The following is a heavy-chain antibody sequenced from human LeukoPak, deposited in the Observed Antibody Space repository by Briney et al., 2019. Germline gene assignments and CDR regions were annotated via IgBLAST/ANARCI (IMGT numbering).Heavy chain of an antibody. D-gene: IGHD1-1*01. Sequence: GESLKISCQGSGYIFTSYWIGWVRQMPGKGLEWMGIIYPGDSDTRYSPSFQGQVTISADKSTDTAYLQWSSLKASDTAMYYCARGSAGTGYDYWGQGTLVTVSS. CDR1: GYIFTSYW. CDR2: IYPGDSDT. CDR3: ARGSAGTGYDY. V-gene: IGHV5-51*01. J-gene: IGHJ4*02.